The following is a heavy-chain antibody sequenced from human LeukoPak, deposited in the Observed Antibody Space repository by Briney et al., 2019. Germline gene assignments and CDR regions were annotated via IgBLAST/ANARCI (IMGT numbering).Heavy chain of an antibody. V-gene: IGHV4-39*07. CDR3: VRSGSYYNPVVRGAFDI. CDR2: IYYSGST. CDR1: GGSISSGSYY. D-gene: IGHD3-10*01. Sequence: PSETLSLTCTVSGGSISSGSYYWGWIRQPPGKGLEWIGSIYYSGSTYYNPSLKSRVTISVDTSKNQFSLKLTSVTAADTAVYYCVRSGSYYNPVVRGAFDIWGQGTMVTVSS. J-gene: IGHJ3*02.